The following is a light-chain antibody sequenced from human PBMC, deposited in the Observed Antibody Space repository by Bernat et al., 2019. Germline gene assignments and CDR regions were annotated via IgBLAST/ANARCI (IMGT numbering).Light chain of an antibody. Sequence: SYELTQPPSVSVSPGQTASITCSGVGSTYTCWYQQKPGQSPVVVIYRDDKRPSRIPERFSGSHSGNTATLTISGAQAMDEAEYYCQAWDSSTGVFGGGTKLTVL. CDR3: QAWDSSTGV. J-gene: IGLJ3*02. V-gene: IGLV3-1*01. CDR1: GSTY. CDR2: RDD.